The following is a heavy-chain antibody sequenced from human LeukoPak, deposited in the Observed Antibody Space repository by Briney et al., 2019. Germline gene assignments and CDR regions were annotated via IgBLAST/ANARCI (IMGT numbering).Heavy chain of an antibody. CDR3: AREREGATPGFVFDY. CDR2: IYSSGDI. J-gene: IGHJ4*02. CDR1: GGPDNGYY. D-gene: IGHD1-26*01. Sequence: PSVTLSLTCAVSGGPDNGYYWSCIPQTPGMGLEWIGYIYSSGDINYNPSLTSPLTMSVYTSNSQVSLKLSSVTAADTAVYYCAREREGATPGFVFDYWGQGTLVTVSS. V-gene: IGHV4-59*02.